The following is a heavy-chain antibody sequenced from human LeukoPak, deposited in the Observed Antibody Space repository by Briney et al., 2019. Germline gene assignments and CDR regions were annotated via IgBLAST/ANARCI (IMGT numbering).Heavy chain of an antibody. Sequence: GGSLRLSCETAGFTFSSYVMHWVRRTPGKGLVWVSRISHDGFISYADSVRGRFTISRDNAKNTLILQMNSLRAEDTAVYYCARDWVYKIDYWGRGTLVTVSS. CDR2: ISHDGFI. CDR3: ARDWVYKIDY. V-gene: IGHV3-74*01. J-gene: IGHJ4*02. D-gene: IGHD5-24*01. CDR1: GFTFSSYV.